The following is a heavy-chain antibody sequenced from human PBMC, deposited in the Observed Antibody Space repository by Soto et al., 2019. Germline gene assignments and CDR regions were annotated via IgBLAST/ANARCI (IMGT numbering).Heavy chain of an antibody. D-gene: IGHD2-21*02. V-gene: IGHV1-3*05. CDR3: ARSIVVVTALDY. J-gene: IGHJ4*02. CDR1: GYNFTSYA. CDR2: INAGNGNT. Sequence: QVQLVQSGAEEKKPGASVKGSCKASGYNFTSYAMHWVRQAPRQRLEWMGRINAGNGNTKYSHKFQGRVTTTRDTSASTAYMEVSTLGSEGTAVYYCARSIVVVTALDYWGQGTLVTASS.